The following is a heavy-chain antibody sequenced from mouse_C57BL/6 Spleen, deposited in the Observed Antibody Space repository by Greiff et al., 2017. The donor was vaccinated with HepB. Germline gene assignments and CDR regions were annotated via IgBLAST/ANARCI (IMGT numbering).Heavy chain of an antibody. J-gene: IGHJ1*03. CDR1: GFTFSSYA. D-gene: IGHD1-1*01. V-gene: IGHV5-4*01. CDR2: ISDGGSYT. Sequence: EVKLVESGGGLVKPGGSLKLSCAASGFTFSSYAMSWVRQTPEKRLEWVATISDGGSYTYYPDNVKGRFTISRDNAKNNLYLQMSHLKSEDTAMYYCARDNGGSSYWYFDVWGTGTTVTVSS. CDR3: ARDNGGSSYWYFDV.